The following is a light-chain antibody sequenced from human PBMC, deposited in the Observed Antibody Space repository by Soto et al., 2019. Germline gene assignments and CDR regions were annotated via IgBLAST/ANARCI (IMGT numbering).Light chain of an antibody. V-gene: IGKV1-5*01. CDR3: QQYDSYSYA. J-gene: IGKJ2*01. Sequence: DIRMTQSPSTLSAYVGERVTITCRASQSIRNWLAWYQQKPGQAPKLLIYDASTLESGVPSRFSGSGSGTEFTLTISSLQPDDFATYYCQQYDSYSYAFGQGTKLEIK. CDR1: QSIRNW. CDR2: DAS.